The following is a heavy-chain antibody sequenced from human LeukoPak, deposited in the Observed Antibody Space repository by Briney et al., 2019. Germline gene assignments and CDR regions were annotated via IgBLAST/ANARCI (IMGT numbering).Heavy chain of an antibody. J-gene: IGHJ4*02. Sequence: GGSLRLSCAASGFTVSSNYMSWVRQAPGKGLEWVSVISGSGDSAYYADSVKGRFTISRDNSKNTLYLQMNSLRAEDTAIYYCAKTSSTSCYSCVFDYWGQGTLVTVSS. CDR3: AKTSSTSCYSCVFDY. CDR2: ISGSGDSA. CDR1: GFTVSSNY. D-gene: IGHD2-2*01. V-gene: IGHV3-23*01.